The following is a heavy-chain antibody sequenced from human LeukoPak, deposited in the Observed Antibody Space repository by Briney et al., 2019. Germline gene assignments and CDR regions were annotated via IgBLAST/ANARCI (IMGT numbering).Heavy chain of an antibody. CDR2: ISTSSNYI. Sequence: KPGGSLRLSCVASGFTFSTYSMNWVRQAPGKGLEWVSFISTSSNYIYYADSVKGRFTVSRDNGKNSLYLQMDSLRADDTAVYYCVRTRFSNWKDTFEFDYWGQGTLVTVSS. V-gene: IGHV3-21*01. D-gene: IGHD1-1*01. J-gene: IGHJ4*02. CDR1: GFTFSTYS. CDR3: VRTRFSNWKDTFEFDY.